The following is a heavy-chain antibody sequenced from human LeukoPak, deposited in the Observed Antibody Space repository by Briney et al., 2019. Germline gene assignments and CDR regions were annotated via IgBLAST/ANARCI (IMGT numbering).Heavy chain of an antibody. CDR3: ARKVRGESDAFDI. D-gene: IGHD3-10*01. V-gene: IGHV3-13*05. J-gene: IGHJ3*02. Sequence: PGGCLRLSCAASGFTFSSYDMHWVRQATGKGLEWVSAIGTAGDPYYPGSVKGRFTNSRENAKNSLYLQMNSLRAGDTAVYYCARKVRGESDAFDIWGQGTMVTVSS. CDR1: GFTFSSYD. CDR2: IGTAGDP.